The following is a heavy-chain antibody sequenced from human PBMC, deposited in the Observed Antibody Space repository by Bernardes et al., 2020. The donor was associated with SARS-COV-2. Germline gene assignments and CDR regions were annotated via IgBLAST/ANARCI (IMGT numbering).Heavy chain of an antibody. CDR1: GFPFSIYS. J-gene: IGHJ6*02. Sequence: GSLRLSCAASGFPFSIYSMNWVRQAPGKGLAWVSYISSSSSTIYYADSVKGRFTISRDNAKNSLYLQMNSLRAEDTAVYYCAPSKPDYYYYYGMDVWGQGTTVTVSS. CDR3: APSKPDYYYYYGMDV. CDR2: ISSSSSTI. V-gene: IGHV3-48*01.